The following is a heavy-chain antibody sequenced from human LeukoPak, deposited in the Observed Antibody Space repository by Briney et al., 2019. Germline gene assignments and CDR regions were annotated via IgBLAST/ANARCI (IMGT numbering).Heavy chain of an antibody. Sequence: GGSLRLSCTVSGFTVSSNSMSWVRQAPGKGLEWVSFIYSDNTHYSDSVKGRFTISRDNSKNTLYLQMNSLRAEDTAVYYCAEALPSYPLDYWGQGTLVTVSS. CDR3: AEALPSYPLDY. V-gene: IGHV3-53*01. D-gene: IGHD1-26*01. J-gene: IGHJ4*02. CDR1: GFTVSSNS. CDR2: IYSDNT.